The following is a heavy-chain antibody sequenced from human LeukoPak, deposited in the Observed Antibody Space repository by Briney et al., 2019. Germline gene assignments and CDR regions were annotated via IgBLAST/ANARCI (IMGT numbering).Heavy chain of an antibody. D-gene: IGHD3-22*01. CDR2: INHSGST. J-gene: IGHJ4*02. V-gene: IGHV4-34*01. CDR1: GGSFSGYY. CDR3: ARGKGGRSDSSGYYPN. Sequence: PSETLSLTCAVYGGSFSGYYWSWIRQPPGKGLNWIGEINHSGSTNYNPSLKSRVTISVDTSKNQFSLKLSSVTAADTAVYYCARGKGGRSDSSGYYPNWGQGTLVTVSS.